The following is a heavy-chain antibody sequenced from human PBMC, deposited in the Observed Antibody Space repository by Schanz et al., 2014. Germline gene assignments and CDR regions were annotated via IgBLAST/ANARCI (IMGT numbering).Heavy chain of an antibody. Sequence: QVQLVESGGGVVQPGRSLRLSCAASGFNFSSYGMHWVRQAPGKGLEWVAVILYDGSNKYYADSVKGRFTISRDNSKITLYLQMNSLRVEDTAVYYCAKVAPAATYLDSWGLGTLVTVSS. D-gene: IGHD2-2*01. CDR2: ILYDGSNK. CDR1: GFNFSSYG. CDR3: AKVAPAATYLDS. V-gene: IGHV3-30*18. J-gene: IGHJ4*02.